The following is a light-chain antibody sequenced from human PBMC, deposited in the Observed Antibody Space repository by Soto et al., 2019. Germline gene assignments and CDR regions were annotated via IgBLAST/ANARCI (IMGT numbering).Light chain of an antibody. CDR1: QSVSSSY. Sequence: EIVLTQSPGTLSLSPGERATLSCRASQSVSSSYLAWYQQKPGQAPRPLIYGASSRATGIPDRFSGSGSGTDFTLTISRLEPEDFAVYYCLQYGSSSFTFGPGTKVDIK. CDR3: LQYGSSSFT. V-gene: IGKV3-20*01. J-gene: IGKJ3*01. CDR2: GAS.